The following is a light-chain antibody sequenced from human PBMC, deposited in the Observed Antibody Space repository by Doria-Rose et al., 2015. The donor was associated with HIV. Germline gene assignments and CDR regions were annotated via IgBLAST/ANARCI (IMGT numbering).Light chain of an antibody. CDR1: QSFSSTY. CDR2: DGS. V-gene: IGKV3-20*01. CDR3: HQYGTSWT. J-gene: IGKJ1*01. Sequence: EIVLTQSPGTLPLSPGGRATLSCRASQSFSSTYLAWYQQKPGQAPSLLIYDGSTSATGIPDRFSASGSGTDFTLTINRLEPEDYALYYCHQYGTSWTFGQGTKVEI.